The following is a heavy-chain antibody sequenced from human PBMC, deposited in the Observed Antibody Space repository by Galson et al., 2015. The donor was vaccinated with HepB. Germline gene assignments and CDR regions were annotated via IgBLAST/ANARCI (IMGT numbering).Heavy chain of an antibody. CDR3: ARDREYYGSGRNHYYFDY. CDR2: ISNSGSTI. CDR1: GFTFSDYY. J-gene: IGHJ4*02. Sequence: SLRLSCAASGFTFSDYYMSWIRQAPGKGLEWISYISNSGSTIYYADSVKGRFTISRDNAKNSLFLQMNSLRAEDAAVYYCARDREYYGSGRNHYYFDYWGQGTLVTVSS. D-gene: IGHD3-10*01. V-gene: IGHV3-11*01.